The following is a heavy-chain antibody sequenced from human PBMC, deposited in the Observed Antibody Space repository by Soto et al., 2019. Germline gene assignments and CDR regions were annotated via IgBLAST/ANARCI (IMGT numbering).Heavy chain of an antibody. CDR3: ARGRYGDY. J-gene: IGHJ4*02. CDR1: GYTFTSYG. CDR2: ISAHNGNT. D-gene: IGHD1-1*01. V-gene: IGHV1-18*01. Sequence: QVHLVQSGAEVKKPGASVKVSCKASGYTFTSYGITWVRQAPGQGLEWMGWISAHNGNTDYVQKLQGRVIVTRDTSTSTAYMELSSLISDDTAVYYCARGRYGDYWGQGALVTVSS.